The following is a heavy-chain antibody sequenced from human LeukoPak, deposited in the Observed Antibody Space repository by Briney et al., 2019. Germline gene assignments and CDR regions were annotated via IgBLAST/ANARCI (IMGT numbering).Heavy chain of an antibody. V-gene: IGHV1-69*05. CDR3: AISGLAQPVGLWDY. CDR1: GGTFSSYA. J-gene: IGHJ4*02. D-gene: IGHD3/OR15-3a*01. CDR2: IIPIFGTA. Sequence: GSLVKVSCKASGGTFSSYAISWVRQAPGQGLEWMGRIIPIFGTANYAQKFQGRVTITTDESTSTAYMELSSLRSEDTAVYYCAISGLAQPVGLWDYWGQGTLVTVSS.